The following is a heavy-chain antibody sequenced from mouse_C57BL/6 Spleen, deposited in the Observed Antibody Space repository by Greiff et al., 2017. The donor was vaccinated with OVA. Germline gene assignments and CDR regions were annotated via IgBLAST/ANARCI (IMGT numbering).Heavy chain of an antibody. J-gene: IGHJ3*01. CDR3: ARLDYGNSWFAY. V-gene: IGHV3-8*01. CDR1: GSSITSDY. D-gene: IGHD2-1*01. CDR2: ISYSGST. Sequence: EVRLQESAPGLAKPSQTPSLTCSVIGSSITSDYWIWIRKFPGNKLEYMGYISYSGSTYYNPSLKSRISITRDTSKNQYYLQLNSVTTEDTATYYCARLDYGNSWFAYWGRGTLVTVSA.